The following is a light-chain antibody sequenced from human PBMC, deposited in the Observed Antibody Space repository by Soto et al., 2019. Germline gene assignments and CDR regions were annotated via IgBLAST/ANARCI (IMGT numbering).Light chain of an antibody. J-gene: IGKJ4*01. CDR2: DAS. CDR3: QQRTDWRLT. V-gene: IGKV3-11*01. Sequence: EIVLTQSPATLSLSPGERATVSRRASQNVYFYLAWYQQKPGQAPRLLIYDASNRATGIPTRFSGSGSGTDFTLTISSLEPEDFAVYYCQQRTDWRLTFGGGTKVEVK. CDR1: QNVYFY.